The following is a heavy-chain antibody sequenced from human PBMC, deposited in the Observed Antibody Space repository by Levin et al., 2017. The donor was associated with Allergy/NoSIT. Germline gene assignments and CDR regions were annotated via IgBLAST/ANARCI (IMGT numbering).Heavy chain of an antibody. CDR1: GFSLSTSGMC. CDR3: ARTSYGGYAFDF. V-gene: IGHV2-70*01. D-gene: IGHD5-12*01. CDR2: IDWDDDK. Sequence: SGPTLVKPTQTLTLTCTFSGFSLSTSGMCVGWIRQPPGKALEWLALIDWDDDKYYSTSLKTRLIISKDTSKDQVFLTITIRDPVDTATYYCARTSYGGYAFDFWGQGTRVTVSS. J-gene: IGHJ3*01.